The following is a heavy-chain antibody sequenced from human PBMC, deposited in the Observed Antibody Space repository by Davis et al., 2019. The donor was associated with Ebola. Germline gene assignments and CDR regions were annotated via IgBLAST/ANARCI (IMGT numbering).Heavy chain of an antibody. Sequence: LSLTCTVSGGSISSSRYHWGWIRQAPGKGLEWVSYISSSGSTIYYADSVKGRFTISRDNAKNSLYLQMNSLRAEDTAVYYCASVSYGLDYWGQGTLVTVSS. CDR1: GGSISSSRYH. CDR2: ISSSGSTI. CDR3: ASVSYGLDY. V-gene: IGHV3-11*01. D-gene: IGHD5-18*01. J-gene: IGHJ4*02.